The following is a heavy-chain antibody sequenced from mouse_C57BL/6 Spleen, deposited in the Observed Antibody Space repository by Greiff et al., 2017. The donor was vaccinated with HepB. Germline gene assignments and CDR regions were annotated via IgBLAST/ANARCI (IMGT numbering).Heavy chain of an antibody. CDR2: IDPSDSYT. CDR1: GYTFTSYW. J-gene: IGHJ2*01. V-gene: IGHV1-69*01. D-gene: IGHD2-3*01. Sequence: QVQLKQPGAELVMPGASVKLSCKASGYTFTSYWMHWVKQRPGQGLEWIGEIDPSDSYTNYNQKFKGKSTLTVDKSSSTAYMQLSSLTSEDSAVYYCARDGEKPGDYWGQGTTLTVSS. CDR3: ARDGEKPGDY.